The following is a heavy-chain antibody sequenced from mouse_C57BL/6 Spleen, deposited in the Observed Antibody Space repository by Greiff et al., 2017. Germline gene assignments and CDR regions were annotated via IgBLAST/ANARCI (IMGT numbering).Heavy chain of an antibody. CDR1: GYTFTSYW. J-gene: IGHJ4*01. D-gene: IGHD2-5*01. CDR3: AISYDSNYYAMDY. CDR2: IHPSDSDN. V-gene: IGHV1-74*01. Sequence: QVQLQQPGAELVKPGASVKVPCKASGYTFTSYWMHWVKQRPGQGLEWIGRIHPSDSDNNYNQKFKGKATLTVDKSSSTAYMQLSSLTSEYSAVYYCAISYDSNYYAMDYWGQGTSVTVSS.